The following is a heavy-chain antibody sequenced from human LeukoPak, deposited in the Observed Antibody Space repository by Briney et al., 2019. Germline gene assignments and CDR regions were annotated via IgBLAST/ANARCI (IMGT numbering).Heavy chain of an antibody. V-gene: IGHV3-53*01. J-gene: IGHJ4*02. D-gene: IGHD1-1*01. CDR3: ARERVRRYFDY. CDR1: GFTVSSNY. Sequence: HPGGSLRLSCAASGFTVSSNYMSWVRQAPGKGLEWVSVIYSGGSTYYADSVKGRFTISRDNSKNTLHLQMNSLRAEDTAVYYCARERVRRYFDYWGQGTLVTVSS. CDR2: IYSGGST.